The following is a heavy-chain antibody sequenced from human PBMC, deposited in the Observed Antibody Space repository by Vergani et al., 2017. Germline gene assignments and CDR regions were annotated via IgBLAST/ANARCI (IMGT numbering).Heavy chain of an antibody. CDR3: ARDVATARVKGGDAFDI. J-gene: IGHJ3*02. V-gene: IGHV1-46*01. Sequence: QVQLVQSGAEVKKPGSSVKVSCKASGGTFTSYYMHWVRQAPGQGLEWMGIINPSGGSTIYAQKFQGRVTMTRDTSTSTVYMEMSSLRSEDKAVYYCARDVATARVKGGDAFDIWGQGTMVTVSS. CDR2: INPSGGST. D-gene: IGHD5-18*01. CDR1: GGTFTSYY.